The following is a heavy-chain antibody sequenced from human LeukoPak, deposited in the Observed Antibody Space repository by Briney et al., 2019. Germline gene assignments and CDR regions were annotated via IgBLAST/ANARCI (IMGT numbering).Heavy chain of an antibody. CDR3: ARRPQYSGYGPLDY. CDR1: GGSFSGYY. J-gene: IGHJ4*02. V-gene: IGHV4-34*01. Sequence: PSETLSLTCAVYGGSFSGYYWGWIRQPPGKGLEWIGEMNHSGSTNYNASLKSRVTISVDTSKNQFSLKLSSVTAADTAVYYCARRPQYSGYGPLDYWGQGTLVTVSS. CDR2: MNHSGST. D-gene: IGHD5-12*01.